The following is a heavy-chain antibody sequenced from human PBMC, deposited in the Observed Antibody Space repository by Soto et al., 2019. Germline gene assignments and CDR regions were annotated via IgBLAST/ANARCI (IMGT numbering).Heavy chain of an antibody. V-gene: IGHV4-4*02. CDR3: ARGGITTVRNYYFDH. CDR1: GDSISGSEW. D-gene: IGHD3-10*01. J-gene: IGHJ4*02. CDR2: IHHSGPT. Sequence: TLSLTCKVSGDSISGSEWWSWVRQLPGKGLEWIAEIHHSGPTNYNPSLKSRVTITVDKSDNQFSLRLSSVTAADTAVYYCARGGITTVRNYYFDHWGQGTLVTVSS.